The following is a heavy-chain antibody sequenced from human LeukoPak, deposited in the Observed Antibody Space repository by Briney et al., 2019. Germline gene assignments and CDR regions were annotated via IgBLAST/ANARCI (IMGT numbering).Heavy chain of an antibody. Sequence: GGSLRLSCVGSGFTSIAYALTWARQAPGKGLEWVSGISGGGVTTYYADSVKGRFTISRDNSKNTLYLQMNSLRAEDTAVYYCAKDYGVVVITRFDYWGQGTLVTVSS. D-gene: IGHD3-22*01. V-gene: IGHV3-23*01. CDR1: GFTSIAYA. CDR3: AKDYGVVVITRFDY. J-gene: IGHJ4*02. CDR2: ISGGGVTT.